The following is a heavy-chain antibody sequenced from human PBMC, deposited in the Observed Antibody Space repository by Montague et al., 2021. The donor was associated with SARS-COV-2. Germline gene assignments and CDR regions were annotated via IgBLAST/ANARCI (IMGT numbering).Heavy chain of an antibody. CDR2: IWYGGSNK. V-gene: IGHV3-33*01. J-gene: IGHJ6*02. CDR3: ARDSFSSCTSSSCYMGGMDV. D-gene: IGHD2-2*02. Sequence: SRSLSLSASGFSFSSYGLNWVRQAPGKGLEWVAVIWYGGSNKQYADSVKGRFTISRDNSKNTLYLQMNSLRAEDTALYYCARDSFSSCTSSSCYMGGMDVWGQGTMVTVSS. CDR1: GFSFSSYG.